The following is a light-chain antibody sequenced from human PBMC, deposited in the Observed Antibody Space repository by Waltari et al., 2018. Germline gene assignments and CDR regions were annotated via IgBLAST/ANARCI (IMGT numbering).Light chain of an antibody. CDR3: QQYYGYPHT. Sequence: AIRITQSPSSLSASTGDRVTITCRASQGISSYLAWYQQKPGKAPKLLIYAASTLQSGVPSRFSGSGSGTDFTLTISCLQSEDFATYYCQQYYGYPHTFGQGTKLEIK. V-gene: IGKV1-8*01. CDR1: QGISSY. J-gene: IGKJ2*01. CDR2: AAS.